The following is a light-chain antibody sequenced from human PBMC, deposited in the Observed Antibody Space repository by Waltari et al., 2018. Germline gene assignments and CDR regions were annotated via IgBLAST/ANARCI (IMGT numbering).Light chain of an antibody. J-gene: IGKJ1*01. Sequence: EIVLTQSPATLSLSPGDRATLPCRASQSVSSYLAWYQQKPGQAPRLLIYAASTRATGIPARFSGSGSGTDLTLTISSLEPEDFAVYYCQQRSNWPRTFGQGTKVEIK. CDR1: QSVSSY. CDR3: QQRSNWPRT. CDR2: AAS. V-gene: IGKV3-11*01.